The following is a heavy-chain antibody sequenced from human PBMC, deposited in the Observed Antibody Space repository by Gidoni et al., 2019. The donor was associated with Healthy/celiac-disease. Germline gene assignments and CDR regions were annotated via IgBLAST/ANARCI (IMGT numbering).Heavy chain of an antibody. CDR3: ARSVEWSV. J-gene: IGHJ6*02. V-gene: IGHV3-33*01. D-gene: IGHD3-3*01. CDR2: IGYDGSNK. Sequence: QVQLVESGGGVVQPGRSLRLSCAASGFTVSNYGMHWVRQAPGQGLEGVAVIGYDGSNKYYAASVKGRFTISRDNSKTTLYLQMNSLRADDTAVYYCARSVEWSVWGQGTTVTVSS. CDR1: GFTVSNYG.